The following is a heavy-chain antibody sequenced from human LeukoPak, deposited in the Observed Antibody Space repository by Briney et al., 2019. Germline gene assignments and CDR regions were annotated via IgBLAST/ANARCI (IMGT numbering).Heavy chain of an antibody. CDR3: ARDQGGSNWSRGWFDP. Sequence: SETLSLTCTVSGYSISSGYYWGWIRQPPGKGLEGIGSIYHSRTTYYNPSLKSRATMSVDTSKSQFSLKLSSVTAADTAVYYCARDQGGSNWSRGWFDPWGEGTLITVSS. V-gene: IGHV4-38-2*02. J-gene: IGHJ5*02. CDR1: GYSISSGYY. CDR2: IYHSRTT. D-gene: IGHD6-13*01.